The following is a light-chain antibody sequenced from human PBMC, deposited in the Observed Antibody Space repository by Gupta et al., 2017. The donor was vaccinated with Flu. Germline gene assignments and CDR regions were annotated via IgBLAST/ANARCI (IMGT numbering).Light chain of an antibody. Sequence: QSALTQPASVSGSPGQSIPISCTGTSSDVGGYNYVSWYQQHPDKAPKLMIYEVTNRPSGVSNRFSGSKSGNTASLTISGLQAEDEADYYCASFTSSSTWVFGGGTKLTVL. CDR1: SSDVGGYNY. V-gene: IGLV2-14*01. CDR2: EVT. J-gene: IGLJ3*02. CDR3: ASFTSSSTWV.